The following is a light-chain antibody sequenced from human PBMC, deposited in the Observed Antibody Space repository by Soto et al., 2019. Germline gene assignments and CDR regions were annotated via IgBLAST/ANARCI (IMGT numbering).Light chain of an antibody. CDR1: TGAVTSDYY. J-gene: IGLJ1*01. V-gene: IGLV7-43*01. CDR3: LLFSGGAYV. Sequence: QTLVTQEPSLTVSPGGTVTLTCASSTGAVTSDYYPNWFQQKHGQAPTSLIYNTHNRHSWTPARFSGSLLGNRAALTLSGALPEDEAEYYCLLFSGGAYVFGPGTKVTVL. CDR2: NTH.